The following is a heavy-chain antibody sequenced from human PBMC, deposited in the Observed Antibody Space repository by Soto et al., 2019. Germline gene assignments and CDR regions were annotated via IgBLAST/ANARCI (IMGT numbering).Heavy chain of an antibody. Sequence: VQLVESGGGVVQPGRSLRVSCAASGFTFSRYAMHWVRQAPGKGLEWVAVISYDGGDKYYADSVKGRFTISRDNSKNTLYLQMNSRRGEDTAVFYCAREPGSFDGKGDYWGQGTLVTVSS. J-gene: IGHJ4*02. CDR2: ISYDGGDK. CDR3: AREPGSFDGKGDY. D-gene: IGHD1-26*01. CDR1: GFTFSRYA. V-gene: IGHV3-30-3*01.